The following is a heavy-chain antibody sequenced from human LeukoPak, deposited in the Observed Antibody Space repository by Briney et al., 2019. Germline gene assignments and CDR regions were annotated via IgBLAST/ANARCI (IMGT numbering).Heavy chain of an antibody. V-gene: IGHV4-59*01. CDR1: GGSISSYY. D-gene: IGHD5-18*01. Sequence: SETLSLTCTVSGGSISSYYWSWIRQPPGKGLEWIGYIYYSGSTNYHPSLKSRVTISVDTSKNQFSLKLSSVTAADTAVYYCAREMSGYSYGPNWFDPWGQGTLVTVSS. CDR3: AREMSGYSYGPNWFDP. CDR2: IYYSGST. J-gene: IGHJ5*02.